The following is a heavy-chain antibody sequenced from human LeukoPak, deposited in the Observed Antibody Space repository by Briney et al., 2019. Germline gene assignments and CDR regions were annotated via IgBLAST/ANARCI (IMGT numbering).Heavy chain of an antibody. CDR2: IYYSGST. V-gene: IGHV4-39*07. Sequence: SETLSLTCTVSGGSISSSSYYWGWIRQPPGKGLEWIGSIYYSGSTYYNPSLKSRVTISVDTSKNQFSLKLSSVTAADTAVYYCAREEVATITIDYWGQGTLVTVSS. CDR1: GGSISSSSYY. J-gene: IGHJ4*02. CDR3: AREEVATITIDY. D-gene: IGHD5-12*01.